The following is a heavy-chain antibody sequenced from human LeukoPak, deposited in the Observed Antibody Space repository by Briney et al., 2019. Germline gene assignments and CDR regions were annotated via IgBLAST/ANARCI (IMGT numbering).Heavy chain of an antibody. D-gene: IGHD5-12*01. V-gene: IGHV3-23*01. J-gene: IGHJ4*02. CDR2: ISGSGGST. Sequence: PGGSLRLSCAASGFTFSSYAMSWVRQAPGKGLEWVSAISGSGGSTYYADSVKGRFTISRDNSKNTLYLQMNSLRAEDTAVYYCAKGPGEKPGCSGYGEKIFDYWGQGTLVTVSS. CDR3: AKGPGEKPGCSGYGEKIFDY. CDR1: GFTFSSYA.